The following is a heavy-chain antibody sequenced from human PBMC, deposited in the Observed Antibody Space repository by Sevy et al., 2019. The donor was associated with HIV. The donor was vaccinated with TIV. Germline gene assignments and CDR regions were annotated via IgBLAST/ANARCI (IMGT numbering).Heavy chain of an antibody. J-gene: IGHJ4*02. CDR1: GYTFTNYD. Sequence: ASVKVSCKASGYTFTNYDITWVRQATGQGLEWVGWMNPNSGDTGYAQKFQGRITMTRNTSISTVYLELSSLGSDDTAVYYCARGRTLLYISSSRPFDYWGQGSLVTVSS. V-gene: IGHV1-8*01. CDR3: ARGRTLLYISSSRPFDY. CDR2: MNPNSGDT. D-gene: IGHD6-6*01.